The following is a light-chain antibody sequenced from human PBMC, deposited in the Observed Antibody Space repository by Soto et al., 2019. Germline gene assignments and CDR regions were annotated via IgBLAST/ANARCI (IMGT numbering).Light chain of an antibody. J-gene: IGKJ4*01. CDR2: EAS. CDR1: QTLTNIS. V-gene: IGKV3-20*01. CDR3: QQYGHSPFT. Sequence: DIVLTQSPGTLSVSPGERATLSCRASQTLTNISLAWYQQGPGQAPRLLVYEASSRATGISNRVSGSGSGSDFTLTINKLEPGDSAVYYCQQYGHSPFTFGGGTKVAIK.